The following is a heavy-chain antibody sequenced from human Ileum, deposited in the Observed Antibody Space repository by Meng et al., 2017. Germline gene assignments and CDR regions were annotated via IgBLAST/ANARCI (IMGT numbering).Heavy chain of an antibody. Sequence: EGRTVEAWGGVVQPGGYLRVSCAAFGFNFSNHWINWVRQTPGKELVWVSRINEDGRVTNYADTVEGGLTVSRDNAKNTLYLQMNSLRVEDTSINYSARINFVADSWGQGTLVTVSS. CDR3: ARINFVADS. CDR2: INEDGRVT. J-gene: IGHJ4*02. V-gene: IGHV3-74*01. D-gene: IGHD3-16*02. CDR1: GFNFSNHW.